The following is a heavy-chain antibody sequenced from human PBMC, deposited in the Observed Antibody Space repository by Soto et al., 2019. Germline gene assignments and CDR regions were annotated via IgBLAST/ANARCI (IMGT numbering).Heavy chain of an antibody. Sequence: QVQLVESGGGLVKPGGSLRLSCAASGFTFSDYYMSWIRQAPGKGLEWVSYISSSGSTIYYADSVKGRFTISRDNAKNSLYRQMNSLRAEDTAVYYCAREGGYDFWSGYSATYYFDYWGQGTLVTVSS. V-gene: IGHV3-11*01. CDR2: ISSSGSTI. CDR1: GFTFSDYY. D-gene: IGHD3-3*01. CDR3: AREGGYDFWSGYSATYYFDY. J-gene: IGHJ4*02.